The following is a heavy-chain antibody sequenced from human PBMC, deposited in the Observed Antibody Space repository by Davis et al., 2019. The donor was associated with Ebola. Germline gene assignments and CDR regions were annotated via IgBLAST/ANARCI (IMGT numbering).Heavy chain of an antibody. D-gene: IGHD1-14*01. J-gene: IGHJ4*02. CDR3: ARDVAGRAGY. Sequence: GESLKISCAASGFTFSSYGMHWVRQGPGKGLEWVALIWYDGSNKYYADSVKGRFTISRDNSKNTLYLQMNSLRADDTAVYYCARDVAGRAGYWGQGTLVTVSS. V-gene: IGHV3-33*01. CDR2: IWYDGSNK. CDR1: GFTFSSYG.